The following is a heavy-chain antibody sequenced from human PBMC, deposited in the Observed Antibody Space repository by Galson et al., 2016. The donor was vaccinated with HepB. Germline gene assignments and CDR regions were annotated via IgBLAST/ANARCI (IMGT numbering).Heavy chain of an antibody. CDR2: IIPWFGTT. CDR3: AGDVNRVKWFY. CDR1: GGTFSNYA. D-gene: IGHD3-22*01. J-gene: IGHJ4*02. Sequence: SVKVSCKASGGTFSNYAISWVRQAPGQGLEWMGGIIPWFGTTNYGQKFQGRVTISADESTSTVYMELSSLSSEDTAVYYCAGDVNRVKWFYWGQGTLVTVS. V-gene: IGHV1-69*13.